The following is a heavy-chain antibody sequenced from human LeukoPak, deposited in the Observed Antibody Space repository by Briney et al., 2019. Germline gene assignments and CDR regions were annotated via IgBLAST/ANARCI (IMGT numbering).Heavy chain of an antibody. J-gene: IGHJ4*02. CDR1: GFTFSSYA. D-gene: IGHD1-7*01. V-gene: IGHV3-23*01. Sequence: GGSLRLSCAASGFTFSSYAMSWVRQAPGKGLEWVSAISGSGGSTYYADSVKGRFTISRDNSKNALYLQMNSLRAEDTAVYYCAKDGSTSLNWNYVSFWNYWGQGTLVTVSS. CDR3: AKDGSTSLNWNYVSFWNY. CDR2: ISGSGGST.